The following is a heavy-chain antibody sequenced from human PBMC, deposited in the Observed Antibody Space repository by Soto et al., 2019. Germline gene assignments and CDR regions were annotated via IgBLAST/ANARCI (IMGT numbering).Heavy chain of an antibody. D-gene: IGHD2-15*01. CDR3: AKDKRGYCNGGSCYSYYYYGMDV. CDR1: GFTFSSYA. Sequence: GGSLRLSCAASGFTFSSYAMSWVRQAPGKGLEWVSAISGSGGSTYYADSVKGRFTISRDNSKNTLYLQMNSLRAEDTAVYYCAKDKRGYCNGGSCYSYYYYGMDVWGQGTTVTVSS. CDR2: ISGSGGST. J-gene: IGHJ6*02. V-gene: IGHV3-23*01.